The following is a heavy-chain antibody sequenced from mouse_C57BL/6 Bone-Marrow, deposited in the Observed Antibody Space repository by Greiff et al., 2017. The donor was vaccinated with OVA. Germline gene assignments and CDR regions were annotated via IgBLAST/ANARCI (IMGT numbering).Heavy chain of an antibody. J-gene: IGHJ3*01. V-gene: IGHV1-19*01. D-gene: IGHD1-1*01. CDR2: INPYNGGT. CDR3: ARPDYYGSSPFAY. Sequence: EVQLQQSGPVLVKPGASVKMSCKASGYTFTDYYMNWVKQSHGKSLEWIGVINPYNGGTSYNQKFKGKATLTVDKSSSTAYMELNSLTSEDSAVYYCARPDYYGSSPFAYWGQGTLVTVSA. CDR1: GYTFTDYY.